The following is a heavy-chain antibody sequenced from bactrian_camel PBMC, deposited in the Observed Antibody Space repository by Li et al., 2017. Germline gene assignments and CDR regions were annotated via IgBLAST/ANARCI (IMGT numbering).Heavy chain of an antibody. V-gene: IGHV3S1*01. CDR3: AARGLGADCSGPRRSSAEYVY. J-gene: IGHJ4*01. CDR1: GITYRYYC. D-gene: IGHD3*01. Sequence: HVQLVESGGGSVQAGGSLRLSCAVSGITYRYYCIAWFRQAPGKEREGVASLYTGSDSTHYAGSDEGRFTISQGNAENTLYLQMNSLKSEDTAMYFCAARGLGADCSGPRRSSAEYVYWGQGTQVTVS. CDR2: LYTGSDST.